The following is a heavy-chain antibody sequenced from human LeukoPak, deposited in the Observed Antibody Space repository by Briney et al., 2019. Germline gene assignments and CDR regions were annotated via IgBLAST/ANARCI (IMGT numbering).Heavy chain of an antibody. J-gene: IGHJ6*02. CDR2: ISAYNGNT. V-gene: IGHV1-18*01. Sequence: ASVKVSCKASGYTFTSYGISWVRQAPGQGLEWMGWISAYNGNTNYAQKLQGRVTMTTDTSTSTAYMELRSLRSEDTAVYYCARGEEVWFGEYRYYYYGMDVWGQGTTVTVSS. CDR1: GYTFTSYG. D-gene: IGHD3-10*01. CDR3: ARGEEVWFGEYRYYYYGMDV.